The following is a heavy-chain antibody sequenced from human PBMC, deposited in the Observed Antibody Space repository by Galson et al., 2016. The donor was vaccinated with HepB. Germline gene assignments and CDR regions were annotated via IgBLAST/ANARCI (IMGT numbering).Heavy chain of an antibody. J-gene: IGHJ2*01. CDR1: GFPFSTFD. CDR2: LCFDGTRQ. Sequence: SLRLSCAASGFPFSTFDMHWVRQAPGKGLEWVAYLCFDGTRQHYAESVKGRFTISRDNSKNTLCLQMNSLRVEGAAVYYCATEGSETAFDLWGRGTLVTVS. CDR3: ATEGSETAFDL. V-gene: IGHV3-33*01.